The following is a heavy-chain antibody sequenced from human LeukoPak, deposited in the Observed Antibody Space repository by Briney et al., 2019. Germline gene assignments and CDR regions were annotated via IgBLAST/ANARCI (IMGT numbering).Heavy chain of an antibody. CDR3: ARDYYGSHDH. CDR1: GFTFSHYY. J-gene: IGHJ4*02. D-gene: IGHD3-10*01. V-gene: IGHV3-7*01. CDR2: TNQDGSVE. Sequence: AGGSLRLSCVASGFTFSHYYMSWVRQAPGQGLEWVAHTNQDGSVEFHVDSVKGRFTISRDNAKNSLYLQMNSLRADDTAVYYCARDYYGSHDHWGQGALVTVSS.